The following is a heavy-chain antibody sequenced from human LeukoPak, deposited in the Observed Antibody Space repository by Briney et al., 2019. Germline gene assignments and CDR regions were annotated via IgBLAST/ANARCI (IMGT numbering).Heavy chain of an antibody. J-gene: IGHJ1*01. Sequence: GGSLRLSCVGSGFTFRSHAMSWVRQAPEKGLEFVSGIYENGGTTYYADSVKGRFTISRDNSKNTMFLQMSSLRAEDTAVYYCAKDSYYGSGSYFGDFQHWGQGTLVTVSS. CDR1: GFTFRSHA. D-gene: IGHD3-10*01. V-gene: IGHV3-23*01. CDR2: IYENGGTT. CDR3: AKDSYYGSGSYFGDFQH.